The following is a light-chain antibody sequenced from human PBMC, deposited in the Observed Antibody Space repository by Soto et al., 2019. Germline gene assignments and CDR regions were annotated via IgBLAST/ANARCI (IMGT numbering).Light chain of an antibody. CDR1: QSVSSSY. J-gene: IGKJ1*01. V-gene: IGKV3-20*01. CDR3: QQYGSSQS. Sequence: EIGLTQSPGTLSLSPGERATLSCRAIQSVSSSYLAWYQQKPGQAPRLLIYGASSRATGIPDRFSGSGSGTDFTLTISRLEPEDFEVYYCQQYGSSQSFGQGTKVEIK. CDR2: GAS.